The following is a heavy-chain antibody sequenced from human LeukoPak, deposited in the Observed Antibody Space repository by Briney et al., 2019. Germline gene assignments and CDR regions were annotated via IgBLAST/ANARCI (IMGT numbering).Heavy chain of an antibody. V-gene: IGHV4-34*01. CDR1: GGSFSGYY. CDR2: INHSGST. Sequence: SETLSLTCAVYGGSFSGYYWSWIRQPPGKGLEWIGEINHSGSTNYNPSLKSRVTISVDTSKNQFSLKLSSVTAADTAVYYCARSKGSRRYYYYGMDVWGQGTTVTVSS. CDR3: ARSKGSRRYYYYGMDV. D-gene: IGHD2-15*01. J-gene: IGHJ6*02.